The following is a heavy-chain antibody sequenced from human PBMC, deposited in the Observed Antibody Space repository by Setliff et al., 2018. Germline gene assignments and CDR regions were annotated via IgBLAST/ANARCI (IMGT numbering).Heavy chain of an antibody. Sequence: SETLSLTCTVYGGSFTNYYWGWIRQSPGKGLEWIGEINHSGSTNYNPSLKSRLTISKDTSNNQFSLSLSSVTAADTAAYYCARGAKDGLMDVWGQGTTVTVSS. J-gene: IGHJ6*02. CDR3: ARGAKDGLMDV. CDR1: GGSFTNYY. CDR2: INHSGST. V-gene: IGHV4-34*01.